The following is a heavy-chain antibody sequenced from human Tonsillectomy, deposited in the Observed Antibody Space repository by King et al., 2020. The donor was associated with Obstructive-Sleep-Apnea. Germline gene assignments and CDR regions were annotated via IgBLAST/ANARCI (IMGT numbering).Heavy chain of an antibody. V-gene: IGHV1-46*03. CDR2: INPSGGST. D-gene: IGHD3-22*01. Sequence: QLVQSGAEVKKPGASVKVSCKASGYTFTSYYMHWVRQAPGQGLELMGIINPSGGSTSYAQKFQGRVTMTRDTSTSTVYMELSSLRSEDTAVYYCARVPTSDDRSGYYESWGQGTLVTVSS. CDR3: ARVPTSDDRSGYYES. CDR1: GYTFTSYY. J-gene: IGHJ5*02.